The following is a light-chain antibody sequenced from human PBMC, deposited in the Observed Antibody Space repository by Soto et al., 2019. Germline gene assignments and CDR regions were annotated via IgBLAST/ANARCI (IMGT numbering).Light chain of an antibody. CDR2: DVS. CDR3: SSYTSSSTLLYV. J-gene: IGLJ1*01. V-gene: IGLV2-14*01. Sequence: QSALTQPASVSGSPGQSITISCTGTSSDVGGYNYVSWYQQHSGKAPKLMIYDVSNRPSGVSNRFSGSKSGNTASPTISGLQAEDEADYYCSSYTSSSTLLYVFGTGTKLTVL. CDR1: SSDVGGYNY.